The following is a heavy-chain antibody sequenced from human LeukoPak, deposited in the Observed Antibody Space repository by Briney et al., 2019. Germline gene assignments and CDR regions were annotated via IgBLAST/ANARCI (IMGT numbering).Heavy chain of an antibody. Sequence: GGSLRLSRAASGFTVSSNYMSWVRQAPGKGLEWVSVIYSGGSTYYADSVKGRFTISRDNSKNTLYLQMDSLRAEDTAVYYCAKSGPPRWGIWFGEYWGQGTLVAVSS. CDR3: AKSGPPRWGIWFGEY. CDR1: GFTVSSNY. CDR2: IYSGGST. D-gene: IGHD3-10*01. J-gene: IGHJ4*02. V-gene: IGHV3-53*01.